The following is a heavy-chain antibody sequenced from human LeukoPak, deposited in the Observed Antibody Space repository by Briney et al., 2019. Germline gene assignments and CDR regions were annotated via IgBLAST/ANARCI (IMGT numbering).Heavy chain of an antibody. D-gene: IGHD3-10*01. CDR1: GGSISSSSYY. CDR3: TRGHLGVVRGTNWCDP. Sequence: SETLSLTCTVSGGSISSSSYYWGWIRQPPGKGLEWIGSIYYSGSTYYNPSLKSRVTISVDTSKNQFSLKLSSVTAADTAVYYCTRGHLGVVRGTNWCDPWGQGTLVTVSS. V-gene: IGHV4-39*07. J-gene: IGHJ5*02. CDR2: IYYSGST.